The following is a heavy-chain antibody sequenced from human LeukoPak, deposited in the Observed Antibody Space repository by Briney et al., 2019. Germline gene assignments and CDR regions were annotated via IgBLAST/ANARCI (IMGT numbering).Heavy chain of an antibody. D-gene: IGHD6-25*01. CDR2: INPSGGST. J-gene: IGHJ3*02. V-gene: IGHV1-46*01. Sequence: ASVKVSCKASGYTFTSYYMHWVRQAPGQGLEWMGIINPSGGSTSYAQKFQGRVTMTRDTSTSTVYMELSSLRSEDMAVYYCARYSSGPNAFDIWGQGTMVTVSS. CDR1: GYTFTSYY. CDR3: ARYSSGPNAFDI.